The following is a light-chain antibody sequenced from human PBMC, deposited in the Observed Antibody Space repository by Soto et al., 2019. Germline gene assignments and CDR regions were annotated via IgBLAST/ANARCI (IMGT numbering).Light chain of an antibody. CDR3: QQSYSTPLT. CDR2: GAT. J-gene: IGKJ4*01. CDR1: QSVRSN. V-gene: IGKV3-15*01. Sequence: EKVMTQSPVTLSVSPGERATLSCRASQSVRSNLAWYQQKPGQAPRLLIYGATTRATGIPARFSGSGSGTEFTLTISSLQSEDFATYYCQQSYSTPLTFGGGTKVEIK.